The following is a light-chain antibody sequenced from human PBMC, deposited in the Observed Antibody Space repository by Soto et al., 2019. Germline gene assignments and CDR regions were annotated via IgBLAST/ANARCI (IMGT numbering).Light chain of an antibody. CDR2: GAS. Sequence: EIVLTQSPDTLSASPGERATLSCRASQSVTRNLAWYQQKPGQAPRLLIYGASTRATGIPARFSGSGSGTEFTLTISSLQSEDFALYYCQQYNDWPKTFGQGTKVDIK. CDR1: QSVTRN. J-gene: IGKJ1*01. CDR3: QQYNDWPKT. V-gene: IGKV3-15*01.